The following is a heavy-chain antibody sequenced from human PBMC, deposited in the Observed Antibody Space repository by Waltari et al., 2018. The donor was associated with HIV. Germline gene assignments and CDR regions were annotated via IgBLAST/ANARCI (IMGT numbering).Heavy chain of an antibody. J-gene: IGHJ4*02. CDR2: IKRANQGGRT. D-gene: IGHD1-1*01. CDR1: GFTASETW. CDR3: TAGTPIDY. Sequence: LVESGGGFVKPGESLRLSCSVSGFTASETWMSWVRQPPGKGLEWIGRIKRANQGGRTDYGLSVQGRFVISRDDSENTLFLQMHSLRSEDTGLYFCTAGTPIDYWGQGTLVTVS. V-gene: IGHV3-15*01.